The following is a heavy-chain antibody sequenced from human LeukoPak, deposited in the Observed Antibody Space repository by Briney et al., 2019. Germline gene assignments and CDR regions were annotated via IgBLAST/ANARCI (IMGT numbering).Heavy chain of an antibody. CDR1: GDSISSRSYY. CDR2: IYYHGRT. CDR3: ARRRYYDSTGFLE. V-gene: IGHV4-39*01. J-gene: IGHJ1*01. D-gene: IGHD3-22*01. Sequence: KPSETLSLTCSVSGDSISSRSYYWGWVRQPPGKGLEWIGDIYYHGRTYYDSSLKSRLTIGIDTSKNEFCLTLRSVTATDTAVYYCARRRYYDSTGFLEGGEGPLVSVPP.